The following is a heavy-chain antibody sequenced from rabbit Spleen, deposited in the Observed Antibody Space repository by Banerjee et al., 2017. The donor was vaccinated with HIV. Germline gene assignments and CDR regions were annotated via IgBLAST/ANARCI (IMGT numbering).Heavy chain of an antibody. D-gene: IGHD4-1*01. J-gene: IGHJ4*01. Sequence: QEQLEESGGDLVKPEGSLTLTCTASGFSFSDKDVMCWVRQAPGKGLEWIACISAGSSGSTYYASWAKGRFTISKTSSTTVTLQMTSLTAADTAAYFCARDGYSRGWGIILYYFNLWGPGTLVTVS. CDR2: ISAGSSGST. CDR3: ARDGYSRGWGIILYYFNL. CDR1: GFSFSDKDV. V-gene: IGHV1S45*01.